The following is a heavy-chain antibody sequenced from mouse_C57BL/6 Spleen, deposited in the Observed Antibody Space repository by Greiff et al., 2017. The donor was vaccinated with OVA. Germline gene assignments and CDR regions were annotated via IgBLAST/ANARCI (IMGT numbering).Heavy chain of an antibody. Sequence: QVQLQESGAELVKPGASVKLSCKASGYTFTEYTIHWVKQRSGQGLEWIGWFYPGSGSIKYNEKFKDKATLTADKSSSTVYMELSRLTSEDSAVYFCARHEEGADYDAAWFAYWGQGTLVTVSA. V-gene: IGHV1-62-2*01. J-gene: IGHJ3*01. CDR3: ARHEEGADYDAAWFAY. D-gene: IGHD2-4*01. CDR2: FYPGSGSI. CDR1: GYTFTEYT.